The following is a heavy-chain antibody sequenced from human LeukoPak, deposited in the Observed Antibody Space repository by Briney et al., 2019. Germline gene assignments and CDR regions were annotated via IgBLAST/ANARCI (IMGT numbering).Heavy chain of an antibody. Sequence: GGSLRLSCAASGITVSTNYMSWVRQAPGKGLEWVSIIYSGGATYYADSVKGRFTISRENSENTLWLQMNSLRAEDTAVYYCARLHYDVLTGPFDYWGQGTLVTVSS. J-gene: IGHJ4*02. CDR2: IYSGGAT. D-gene: IGHD3-9*01. V-gene: IGHV3-66*04. CDR1: GITVSTNY. CDR3: ARLHYDVLTGPFDY.